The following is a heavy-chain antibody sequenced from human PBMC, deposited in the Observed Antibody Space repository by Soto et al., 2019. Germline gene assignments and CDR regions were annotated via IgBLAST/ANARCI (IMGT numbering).Heavy chain of an antibody. J-gene: IGHJ4*02. CDR2: INHSGST. CDR1: GGSFSGYY. D-gene: IGHD2-15*01. CDR3: ARAAVIDIVVVVAERAFDY. V-gene: IGHV4-34*01. Sequence: QVQLQQWGAGLLKPSETLSLTCAVSGGSFSGYYWSWIRQPPGKGLEWMGEINHSGSTNYNPSLKSRFTISVDTSKNQSSLKLSSVTAEATAVYYCARAAVIDIVVVVAERAFDYWGQGTLVTVSS.